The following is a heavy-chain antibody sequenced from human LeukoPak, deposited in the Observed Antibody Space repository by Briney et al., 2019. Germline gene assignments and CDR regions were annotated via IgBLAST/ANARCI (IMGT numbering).Heavy chain of an antibody. V-gene: IGHV4-4*07. CDR2: IDTSGTT. CDR3: ASSHLYSSSWYLSGRFDY. J-gene: IGHJ4*02. CDR1: GGSFTSYY. D-gene: IGHD6-13*01. Sequence: SETLSLTCTVSGGSFTSYYWSWIRQPAGKGLEWIGHIDTSGTTNYNPSLKSRVTMSTDTSKNQFSLKLSSVTAADTAVYYCASSHLYSSSWYLSGRFDYWGQGTLVTVSS.